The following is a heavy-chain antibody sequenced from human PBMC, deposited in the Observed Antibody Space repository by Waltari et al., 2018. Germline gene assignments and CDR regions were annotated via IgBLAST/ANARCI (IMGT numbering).Heavy chain of an antibody. D-gene: IGHD3-3*01. CDR2: ISSSSSTI. CDR3: ARGQITIFGVVKCAFDI. CDR1: GFTFSSYS. Sequence: EVQLVESGGGLVQPGGSLRLSCAASGFTFSSYSMNWVRQAPGKGLEWVSYISSSSSTIYYADSVKGRFTISRDNAKNSLYLQMNSLRAEDTAVYYCARGQITIFGVVKCAFDIWGQGTMVTVSS. V-gene: IGHV3-48*04. J-gene: IGHJ3*02.